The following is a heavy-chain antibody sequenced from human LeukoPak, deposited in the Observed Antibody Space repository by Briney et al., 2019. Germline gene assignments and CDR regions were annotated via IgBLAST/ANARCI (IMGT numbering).Heavy chain of an antibody. CDR1: GGSISSYY. Sequence: PSETPSLTCTVSGGSISSYYWSWLRQPPGKGLEWIGYIYYSGSTNYNPSLKSRVTISVDTSKNQFSLKLSSVTAADTAVYYCARDGPSGNLDAFDIWGQGTMVTVSS. D-gene: IGHD6-19*01. J-gene: IGHJ3*02. CDR2: IYYSGST. V-gene: IGHV4-59*01. CDR3: ARDGPSGNLDAFDI.